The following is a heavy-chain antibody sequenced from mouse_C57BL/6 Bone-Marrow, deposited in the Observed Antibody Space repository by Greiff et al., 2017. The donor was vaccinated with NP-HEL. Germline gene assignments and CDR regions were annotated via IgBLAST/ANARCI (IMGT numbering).Heavy chain of an antibody. J-gene: IGHJ4*01. CDR3: ARARITPCYYAMDY. Sequence: QVQLKESGAELVRPGASVKLSCKASGYTFTDYYINWVKQRPGQGLEWIARIYPGSGNTYYNEKFKGKATLTAEKSSSTAYMQLSSLTSEDSAVYFCARARITPCYYAMDYWGQGTSVTVSS. D-gene: IGHD2-4*01. CDR2: IYPGSGNT. CDR1: GYTFTDYY. V-gene: IGHV1-76*01.